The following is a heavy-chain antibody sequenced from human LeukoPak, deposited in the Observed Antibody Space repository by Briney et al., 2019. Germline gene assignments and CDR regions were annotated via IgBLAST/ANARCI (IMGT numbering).Heavy chain of an antibody. CDR1: GYTFTSYA. V-gene: IGHV1-3*01. J-gene: IGHJ4*02. D-gene: IGHD1-26*01. CDR2: ISAGNGNT. Sequence: HGASVKVSCKASGYTFTSYAIHWVRQAPGQRLEWMGWISAGNGNTKYSQNFQGRVTFISNTSATTAFMELSSLRSEDAAVYYCARDSSSGSNDYWGQGTLVTVSS. CDR3: ARDSSSGSNDY.